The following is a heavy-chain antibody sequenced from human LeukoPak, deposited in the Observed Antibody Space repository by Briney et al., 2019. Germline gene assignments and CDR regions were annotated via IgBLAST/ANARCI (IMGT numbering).Heavy chain of an antibody. J-gene: IGHJ4*02. D-gene: IGHD6-13*01. CDR3: ARYSSSWYSPFDY. CDR2: IYSGGST. V-gene: IGHV3-53*01. Sequence: GGSLRLSCEASGFTVSSNYMSWVRQAPGKGLEWVSVIYSGGSTYYADSVKGRFTISRDNSKNTLYLQMNNLRAEDTAVYYCARYSSSWYSPFDYWGQGTLVTVSS. CDR1: GFTVSSNY.